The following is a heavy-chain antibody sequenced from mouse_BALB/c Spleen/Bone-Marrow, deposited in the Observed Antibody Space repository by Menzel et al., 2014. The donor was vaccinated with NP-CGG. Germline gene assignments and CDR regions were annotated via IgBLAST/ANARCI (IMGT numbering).Heavy chain of an antibody. V-gene: IGHV5-9-1*01. CDR1: GFTFSSYA. CDR3: ARSGSSYYY. CDR2: IGSGDSST. J-gene: IGHJ2*01. Sequence: EVKVVESGGGLVKPGGSLKLSCAASGFTFSSYAMSWVRQTPEKRLEWVATIGSGDSSTYYPDSVKGRFTISRDYAKNTLCLQMSSLRSEDTAMYYCARSGSSYYYWGQGTPLTVSS. D-gene: IGHD1-1*01.